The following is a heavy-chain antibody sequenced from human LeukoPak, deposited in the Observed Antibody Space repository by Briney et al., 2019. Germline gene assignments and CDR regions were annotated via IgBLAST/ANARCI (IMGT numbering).Heavy chain of an antibody. CDR3: ARLSGFHWFDP. D-gene: IGHD5-12*01. Sequence: SETLSLTCTVSGGSISGYYWSWIRQPPGKGLEWIGYIYYSGSTNYNPSLKSRVTISSVTAADTAVYYCARLSGFHWFDPWGQGTLVTVSS. CDR2: IYYSGST. CDR1: GGSISGYY. J-gene: IGHJ5*02. V-gene: IGHV4-59*01.